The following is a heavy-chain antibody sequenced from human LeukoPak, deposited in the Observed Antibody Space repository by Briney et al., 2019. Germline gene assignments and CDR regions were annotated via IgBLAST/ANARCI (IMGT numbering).Heavy chain of an antibody. V-gene: IGHV3-30-3*01. CDR2: ISYDGSNK. Sequence: PGGSLRLSCAASGFTFSSYAMHWVRQAPGKGLEWVAVISYDGSNKYYADSVKGRFTISRDNSKNTLYLQMNSLRAKDTAVYYCARDSTPEGYYDSSGPTSLDPWGQGTLVTVSS. D-gene: IGHD3-22*01. CDR1: GFTFSSYA. J-gene: IGHJ5*02. CDR3: ARDSTPEGYYDSSGPTSLDP.